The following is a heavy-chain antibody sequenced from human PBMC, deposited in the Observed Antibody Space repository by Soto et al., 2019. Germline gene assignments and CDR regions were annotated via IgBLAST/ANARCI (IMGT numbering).Heavy chain of an antibody. CDR2: INPNSGGT. V-gene: IGHV1-2*04. D-gene: IGHD2-2*01. J-gene: IGHJ5*02. CDR1: GYTFTGYY. Sequence: ASVKVSCKASGYTFTGYYMHWVRQAPGQGLEWMGWINPNSGGTNYAQKFQGWVTMTRDTSISTAYMELSRLRSDDTAVYYCARGEGIVVVPAAISDNWFDPWGQGTLVTVSS. CDR3: ARGEGIVVVPAAISDNWFDP.